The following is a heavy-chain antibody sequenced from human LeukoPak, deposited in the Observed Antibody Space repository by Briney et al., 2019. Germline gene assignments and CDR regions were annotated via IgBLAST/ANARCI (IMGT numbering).Heavy chain of an antibody. Sequence: GASVKVSCKVSGYTLTELSMHWARQAPGKGLEWMGGFDPEDGETIYAQKFQGRVTVTEDTSTDTAYMELSSLRSEDTAVYYCATFLKVVAATPAADAFDIWGQGTMVTVSS. J-gene: IGHJ3*02. V-gene: IGHV1-24*01. D-gene: IGHD2-15*01. CDR3: ATFLKVVAATPAADAFDI. CDR2: FDPEDGET. CDR1: GYTLTELS.